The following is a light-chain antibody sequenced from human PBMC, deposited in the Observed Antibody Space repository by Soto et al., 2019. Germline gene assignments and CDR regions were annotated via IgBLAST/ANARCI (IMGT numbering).Light chain of an antibody. Sequence: VLTQSPGTLSLSPGERATVSCGASQSVGTYLAWYQQKPGQAPRLLISGASSRATGIPGRFNGSGSGTDFTLTINRLEPEDFAVYFCQQYDSSPTTFGQGTRLEIK. V-gene: IGKV3-20*01. CDR1: QSVGTY. CDR3: QQYDSSPTT. J-gene: IGKJ5*01. CDR2: GAS.